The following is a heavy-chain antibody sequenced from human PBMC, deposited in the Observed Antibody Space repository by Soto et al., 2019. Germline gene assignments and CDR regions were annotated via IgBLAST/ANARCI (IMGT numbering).Heavy chain of an antibody. CDR1: GFTFSSYA. D-gene: IGHD2-8*01. CDR2: ISGSGGST. V-gene: IGHV3-23*01. CDR3: AKDSRRTKAPPRLLFDI. J-gene: IGHJ3*02. Sequence: EVQLLESGGGLVQPGGSLRLSCAASGFTFSSYAMSWVRQAPGKGLEWVSAISGSGGSTYYADSVKGRFTISRDNSKNTLYLQMNSLRAEDTAVYYCAKDSRRTKAPPRLLFDIWGQGTMVTVSS.